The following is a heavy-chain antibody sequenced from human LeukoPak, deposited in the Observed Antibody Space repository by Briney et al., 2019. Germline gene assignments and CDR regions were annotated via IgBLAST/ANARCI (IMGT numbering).Heavy chain of an antibody. V-gene: IGHV1-8*01. CDR3: ARGPGIGYWAEEATAFDI. CDR2: MNPNSGNT. CDR1: GYTFTSYD. J-gene: IGHJ3*02. Sequence: ASVKVSCKASGYTFTSYDINWVRQATGQGLEWMGWMNPNSGNTSYAQKFQGRVTMTRNTSISTAYMELSSLRSEDTAVYYCARGPGIGYWAEEATAFDIWGQGTMVTVSS. D-gene: IGHD2-15*01.